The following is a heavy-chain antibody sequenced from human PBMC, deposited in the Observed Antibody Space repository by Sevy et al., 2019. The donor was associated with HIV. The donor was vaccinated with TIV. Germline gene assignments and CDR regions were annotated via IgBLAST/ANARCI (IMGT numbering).Heavy chain of an antibody. J-gene: IGHJ2*01. CDR1: GFAFSTHA. V-gene: IGHV3-30-3*01. Sequence: GGSLRLSCAASGFAFSTHAMHWVRQAPGKGLEWVAVISYEGTETFYAASVEGRFTISRDNSKNMLSLQINSLRPEDTAVYYCAKDLGIAREYFDLWGRGTLVTVSS. D-gene: IGHD6-13*01. CDR3: AKDLGIAREYFDL. CDR2: ISYEGTET.